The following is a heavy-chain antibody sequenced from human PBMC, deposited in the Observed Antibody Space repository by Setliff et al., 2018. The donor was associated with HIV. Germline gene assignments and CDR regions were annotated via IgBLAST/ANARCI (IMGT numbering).Heavy chain of an antibody. Sequence: LSLTCAVSGYSISSGYYWGWIRQPPGKGLEWVGSIYHSGTTYYNPSLKSRVTISVDTSKNQFSLKLISVIAADTAVYYCARIFGAQGYYYGMDVWGQGTTVTVSS. CDR3: ARIFGAQGYYYGMDV. CDR1: GYSISSGYY. V-gene: IGHV4-38-2*01. J-gene: IGHJ6*02. CDR2: IYHSGTT. D-gene: IGHD3-3*01.